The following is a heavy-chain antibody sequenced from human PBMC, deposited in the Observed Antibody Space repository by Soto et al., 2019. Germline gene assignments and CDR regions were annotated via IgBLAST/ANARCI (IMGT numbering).Heavy chain of an antibody. CDR2: IYYSGST. Sequence: SETLSLTCTVSGGSISSSSYYWGWIRQPPGKGLEWIGSIYYSGSTYYNPSLKSRVTISVDTSKNQFSLKLSSVTAADTAVYYCARHYQGYGYWGQGTLVTVSS. D-gene: IGHD6-13*01. J-gene: IGHJ4*02. CDR1: GGSISSSSYY. V-gene: IGHV4-39*01. CDR3: ARHYQGYGY.